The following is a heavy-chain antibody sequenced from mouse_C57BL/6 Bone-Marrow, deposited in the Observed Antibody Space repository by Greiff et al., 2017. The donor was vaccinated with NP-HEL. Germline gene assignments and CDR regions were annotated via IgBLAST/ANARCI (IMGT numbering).Heavy chain of an antibody. CDR2: INSDGGST. CDR3: ARRASDGYYWYFDV. D-gene: IGHD2-3*01. J-gene: IGHJ1*03. Sequence: DVMLVESGGGLVQPGESLKLSCESNEYEFPSHDMSWVRKTPEKRLELVAAINSDGGSTYYPDTMERRFIISRDNTKKTLYLQMSSLRSEDTALYYCARRASDGYYWYFDVWGTGTTVTVSS. CDR1: EYEFPSHD. V-gene: IGHV5-2*01.